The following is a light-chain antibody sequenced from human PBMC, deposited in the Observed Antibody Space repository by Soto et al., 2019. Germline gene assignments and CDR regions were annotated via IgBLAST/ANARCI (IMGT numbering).Light chain of an antibody. V-gene: IGLV2-11*01. CDR2: DVN. CDR3: CSYAGNYTWV. Sequence: QSALTQPRSVSGSPGQSVTISCTGTSSDVGGYEYVSWYQQDQGKAPQLIIYDVNKRPSGVPDRFSGSKSGNTASLTISGLQTDDETDYYCCSYAGNYTWVFGGGTKVTVL. J-gene: IGLJ3*02. CDR1: SSDVGGYEY.